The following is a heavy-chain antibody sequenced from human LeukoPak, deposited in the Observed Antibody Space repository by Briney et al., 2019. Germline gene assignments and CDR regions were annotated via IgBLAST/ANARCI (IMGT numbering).Heavy chain of an antibody. J-gene: IGHJ4*02. D-gene: IGHD3-3*01. Sequence: SETLSLTCAVSGGSISSYYWSWIRQPPGKGLEWIGYIYYSGSTNYNPSLKSRVTISVDTSKNQFSLKLSSVTAADTAVYYCARTPYYDFWSGYPYYFDYWGQGTLVTVSS. CDR1: GGSISSYY. CDR2: IYYSGST. CDR3: ARTPYYDFWSGYPYYFDY. V-gene: IGHV4-59*01.